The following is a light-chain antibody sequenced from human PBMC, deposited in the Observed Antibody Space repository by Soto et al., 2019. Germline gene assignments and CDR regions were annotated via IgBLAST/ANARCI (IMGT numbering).Light chain of an antibody. Sequence: QSVLTQPPSASGSPGQSVTISCTGISSDLGGYDYVSWYQHHPGKAPKLMIYEVNKRPSGVPDRFSGSKSGNTASLTVSGLQADDGADYYCCLYIGATTYVFGTGTKVTVL. CDR2: EVN. J-gene: IGLJ1*01. CDR1: SSDLGGYDY. CDR3: CLYIGATTYV. V-gene: IGLV2-8*01.